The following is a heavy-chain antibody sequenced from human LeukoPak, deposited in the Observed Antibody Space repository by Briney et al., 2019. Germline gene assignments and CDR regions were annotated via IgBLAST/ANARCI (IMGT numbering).Heavy chain of an antibody. V-gene: IGHV3-21*01. D-gene: IGHD2-2*01. CDR1: GFTFSSYR. J-gene: IGHJ3*02. Sequence: GGSLRLSCAASGFTFSSYRMNWVRQAPGKGLEWVASISSSSSYIYYADSVKGRFTISRDNAKNSLYLQMNSLRAEDTAVYYCARDDIVVVARGGLDAFDIWGQGTMVTVSS. CDR3: ARDDIVVVARGGLDAFDI. CDR2: ISSSSSYI.